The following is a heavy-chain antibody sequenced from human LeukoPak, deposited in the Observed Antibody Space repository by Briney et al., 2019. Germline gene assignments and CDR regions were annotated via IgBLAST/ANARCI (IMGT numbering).Heavy chain of an antibody. CDR3: ARENYYDSSGYFFDP. Sequence: GGSLRLSCAATGFTVSSNYMSWVRQAPGKGLEWASVIYSGGSTYYADSVKGRFTISRHNSKNTLYLQMNSLRAEDTAVYYCARENYYDSSGYFFDPWGQGTLVTVSS. J-gene: IGHJ5*02. D-gene: IGHD3-22*01. V-gene: IGHV3-53*04. CDR2: IYSGGST. CDR1: GFTVSSNY.